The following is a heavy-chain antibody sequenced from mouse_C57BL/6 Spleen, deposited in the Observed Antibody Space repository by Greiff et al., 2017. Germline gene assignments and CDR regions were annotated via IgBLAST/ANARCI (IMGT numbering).Heavy chain of an antibody. V-gene: IGHV1-81*01. CDR2: IYPRSGNT. Sequence: QVQLLQSGAELARPGASVKLSCKASGYTFTSYGISWVKQRTGQGLEWIGAIYPRSGNTYYNEKFKGRVTLTADKSSSTVYMELRSLTSEDSAVYFCAREGGSSYVGGFAYWGQGTLVTVSA. J-gene: IGHJ3*01. CDR3: AREGGSSYVGGFAY. D-gene: IGHD1-1*01. CDR1: GYTFTSYG.